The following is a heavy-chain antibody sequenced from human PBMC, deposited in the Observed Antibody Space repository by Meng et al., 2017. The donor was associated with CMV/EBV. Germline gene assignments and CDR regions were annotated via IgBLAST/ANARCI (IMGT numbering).Heavy chain of an antibody. D-gene: IGHD1-7*01. Sequence: GESLKISCAASEFTFSSFGMHWVRQPPGKGLEWAAFIRYDGSNKKYGDSVKGRFTISRDNSKNTLYLQMNSLRAEDTAVYYCAKDGITGTQYYYYYYGMDVWGQGTTVTVSS. CDR1: EFTFSSFG. CDR2: IRYDGSNK. CDR3: AKDGITGTQYYYYYYGMDV. V-gene: IGHV3-30*02. J-gene: IGHJ6*02.